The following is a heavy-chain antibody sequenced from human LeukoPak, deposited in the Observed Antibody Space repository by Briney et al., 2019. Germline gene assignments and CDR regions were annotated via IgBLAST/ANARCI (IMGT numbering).Heavy chain of an antibody. D-gene: IGHD5-18*01. J-gene: IGHJ3*02. CDR1: GYTLTELS. V-gene: IGHV1-24*01. CDR2: FDPEDGET. Sequence: ASVKVSCKVSGYTLTELSMHWVRQAPGKGLEWMGGFDPEDGETIYAQKFQGRVTMTEDTSTDTAYMELSSLRSEDTAVYYCAGGWWIQGQTGAFDIWGQGTMVTVSS. CDR3: AGGWWIQGQTGAFDI.